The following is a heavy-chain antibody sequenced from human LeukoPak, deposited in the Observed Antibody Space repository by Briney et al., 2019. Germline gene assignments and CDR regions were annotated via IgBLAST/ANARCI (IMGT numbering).Heavy chain of an antibody. CDR1: GNTFTNSY. J-gene: IGHJ4*02. Sequence: ASVKVSCKASGNTFTNSYMHWVRQAPGQGLEWMGWINPNNGGTNYAQKFQGRVTMTEDTSIDTAYMELSSLRSEDTAMYYCATDPVGYCSSDSCYSVDYWGQGTLVTVSS. CDR3: ATDPVGYCSSDSCYSVDY. CDR2: INPNNGGT. D-gene: IGHD2-15*01. V-gene: IGHV1-2*02.